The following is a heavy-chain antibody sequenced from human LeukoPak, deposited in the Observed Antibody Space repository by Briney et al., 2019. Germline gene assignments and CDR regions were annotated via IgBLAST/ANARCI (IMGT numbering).Heavy chain of an antibody. Sequence: PGRSLRLSCAASGFTFDDYAMHWVRQAPGKGLEWVLVIILNSSTIDYADSVKGRFTISRDNAKNSLYLQMNSLRAEDMALYYCAKSGCSSTSCYYNSWGQGTLVTVSS. CDR1: GFTFDDYA. V-gene: IGHV3-9*03. J-gene: IGHJ4*02. CDR2: IILNSSTI. D-gene: IGHD2-2*01. CDR3: AKSGCSSTSCYYNS.